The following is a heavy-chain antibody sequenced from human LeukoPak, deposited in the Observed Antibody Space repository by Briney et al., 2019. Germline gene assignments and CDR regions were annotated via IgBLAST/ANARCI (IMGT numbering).Heavy chain of an antibody. Sequence: SETLSLTCTVSGYSISSGYYWSWIRQPPGKGLEWIGYIYTSGTTKYNPSLQSRVTISLDTSKNQFSLDLNSITAADTAVYYCARDGYINDAFDIWGQGTMVIVSS. J-gene: IGHJ3*02. CDR3: ARDGYINDAFDI. CDR1: GYSISSGYY. D-gene: IGHD5-24*01. V-gene: IGHV4-38-2*02. CDR2: IYTSGTT.